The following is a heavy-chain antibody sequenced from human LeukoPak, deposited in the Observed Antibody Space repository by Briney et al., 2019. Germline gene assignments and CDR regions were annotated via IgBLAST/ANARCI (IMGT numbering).Heavy chain of an antibody. Sequence: TSETLPLTCTFSGGSISTYYWSWIRQPPGKGLEWIGYIYYTGGTNYNPSLKSRVTISLNTSKNQFSLRLRSVTAADTAVYYCARRVAVGNYFDPWGQGTQVTVSS. CDR1: GGSISTYY. V-gene: IGHV4-59*08. J-gene: IGHJ5*02. CDR3: ARRVAVGNYFDP. CDR2: IYYTGGT. D-gene: IGHD1-7*01.